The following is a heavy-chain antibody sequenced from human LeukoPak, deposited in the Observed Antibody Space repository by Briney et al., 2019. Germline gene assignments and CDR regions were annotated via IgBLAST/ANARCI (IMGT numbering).Heavy chain of an antibody. J-gene: IGHJ6*02. CDR1: GFTFSNYW. CDR2: INSDGSST. V-gene: IGHV3-74*01. Sequence: GGSLRLSCAASGFTFSNYWMHWVRHAPGQGLVWVSRINSDGSSTDYADSVKGRFTISRDNAKNTLYLQMNSLRAGDTAVYYCARDGFCSAGRCYGMDVWGQGTTVTVSS. D-gene: IGHD2-15*01. CDR3: ARDGFCSAGRCYGMDV.